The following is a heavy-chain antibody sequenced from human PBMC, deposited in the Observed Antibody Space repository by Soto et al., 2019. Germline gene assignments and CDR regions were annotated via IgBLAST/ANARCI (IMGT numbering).Heavy chain of an antibody. CDR1: GVSVRSYT. J-gene: IGHJ4*02. CDR2: VFSSVSA. V-gene: IGHV4-4*07. Sequence: QLQLQESGPGPVRPSETLSLTFIVSGVSVRSYTWSWVRQPANKGLEWIGRVFSSVSATYNPSLKSRVTITMDTPENRISLKLDSVTAADAGVYYCARDGMTTGDTWGPGTAVTVSS. D-gene: IGHD2-21*02. CDR3: ARDGMTTGDT.